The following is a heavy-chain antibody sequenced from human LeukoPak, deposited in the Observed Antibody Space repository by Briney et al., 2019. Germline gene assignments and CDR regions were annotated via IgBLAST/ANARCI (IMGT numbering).Heavy chain of an antibody. V-gene: IGHV1-2*02. J-gene: IGHJ4*02. Sequence: GASVKVSCKASGYTFTGYYMYWVRQAPGKGLEWMGWINPNSGGTNYAQKFQGRVTMSRDTSMSTAYMELSRLTSDDTAVYYCARDDPNFPFDYWGQGTLVTVSS. CDR3: ARDDPNFPFDY. CDR1: GYTFTGYY. CDR2: INPNSGGT.